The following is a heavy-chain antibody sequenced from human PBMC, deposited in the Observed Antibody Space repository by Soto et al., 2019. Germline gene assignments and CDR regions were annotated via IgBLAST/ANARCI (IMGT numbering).Heavy chain of an antibody. CDR3: ASCHIAVDGTWFDP. D-gene: IGHD6-19*01. J-gene: IGHJ5*02. Sequence: SETLSLTCAVSGGSISSGGYSWSWIRQPPGKGLEWIGNIYHSGSTYYNPSLKSRVTISVDRSKNQFSLKLSSVTAAYTALSKCASCHIAVDGTWFDPCGQGTLVTVS. CDR1: GGSISSGGYS. CDR2: IYHSGST. V-gene: IGHV4-30-2*01.